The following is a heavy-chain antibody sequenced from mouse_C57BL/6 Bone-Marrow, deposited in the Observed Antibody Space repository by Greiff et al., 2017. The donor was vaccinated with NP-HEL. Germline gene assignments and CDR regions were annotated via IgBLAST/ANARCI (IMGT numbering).Heavy chain of an antibody. CDR1: GYTFTSYW. Sequence: QVQLQQPGAELVKPGASVKLSCKASGYTFTSYWMQWVKQRPGQGLEWLGAIDPSDSYTNYNQKFKGKATLTVDTSSSTAYMQLSSLTSEDSAVYYCAPYYYGTPYWYFDVWGTGTTVTVSS. D-gene: IGHD1-1*01. CDR3: APYYYGTPYWYFDV. V-gene: IGHV1-50*01. J-gene: IGHJ1*03. CDR2: IDPSDSYT.